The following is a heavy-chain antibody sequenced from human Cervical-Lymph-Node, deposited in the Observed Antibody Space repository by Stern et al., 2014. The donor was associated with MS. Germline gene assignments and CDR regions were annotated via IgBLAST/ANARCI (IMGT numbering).Heavy chain of an antibody. D-gene: IGHD2-21*02. CDR1: GYTFSNFD. V-gene: IGHV1-8*01. CDR3: ARGREVYMVTDAFDS. Sequence: VQLVESGAEVREPGASVKVSCKASGYTFSNFDINWVRQAPGQGLEWVGRIDPNSDTTRYAQKFQGRVTITRDSSISTAYMELSSLRSDDTAVYYCARGREVYMVTDAFDSWGQGTLVTVSS. J-gene: IGHJ4*02. CDR2: IDPNSDTT.